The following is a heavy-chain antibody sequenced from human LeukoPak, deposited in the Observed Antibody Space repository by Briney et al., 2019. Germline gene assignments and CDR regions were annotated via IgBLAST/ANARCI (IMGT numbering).Heavy chain of an antibody. CDR1: GFAFSNSA. J-gene: IGHJ4*02. Sequence: GGSLRLSCAASGFAFSNSAMSWVRQAPGQGLEWVSTTTHSGGAASYADSVGGRFTIYRDNTKNTLYLEMNSLRAEDTAFYYCARRAFTVGVAYFDYWGQGSLVTVPS. V-gene: IGHV3-23*01. D-gene: IGHD2-15*01. CDR2: TTHSGGAA. CDR3: ARRAFTVGVAYFDY.